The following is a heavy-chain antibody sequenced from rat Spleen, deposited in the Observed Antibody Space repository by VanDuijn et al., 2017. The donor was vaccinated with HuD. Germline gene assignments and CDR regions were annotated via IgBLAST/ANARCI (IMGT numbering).Heavy chain of an antibody. J-gene: IGHJ2*01. CDR2: ITKTGGGT. Sequence: EVQLVESGGGLVQPGRSLKLSCVVSGFTFNNYWMTWIRQAPGKGLEWVASITKTGGGTYYPDSWKGRFTISRDNAKSTLYLQMNSLRSEDTATYYCTRDWEAYYWGQGVMVTVSS. CDR1: GFTFNNYW. D-gene: IGHD5-1*01. V-gene: IGHV5-31*01. CDR3: TRDWEAYY.